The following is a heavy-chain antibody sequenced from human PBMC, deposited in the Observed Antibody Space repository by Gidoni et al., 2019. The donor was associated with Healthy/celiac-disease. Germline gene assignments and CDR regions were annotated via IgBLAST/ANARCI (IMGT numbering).Heavy chain of an antibody. CDR3: TRQFEMVAATDPYYYYYGMDV. D-gene: IGHD2-15*01. J-gene: IGHJ6*02. V-gene: IGHV3-73*01. Sequence: EVPLVESGGGLVQPGGSLKLSCAASGFTFSGSAMHWVRRASGKGLEWVGRIRSKANSYATAYAASVKGRFTISRDDSKKTAYLQMNSLKTEDTAVYYCTRQFEMVAATDPYYYYYGMDVWGQGTTVTVSS. CDR2: IRSKANSYAT. CDR1: GFTFSGSA.